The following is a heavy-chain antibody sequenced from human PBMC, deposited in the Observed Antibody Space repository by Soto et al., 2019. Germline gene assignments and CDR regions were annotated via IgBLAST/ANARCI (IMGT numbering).Heavy chain of an antibody. D-gene: IGHD4-17*01. CDR3: ARLKRAGEYYYYYYMDV. V-gene: IGHV4-34*01. J-gene: IGHJ6*03. CDR2: INHSGST. CDR1: GGSFSGYY. Sequence: SETLSLTCAVYGGSFSGYYWSWIRQPPGKGLEWIGEINHSGSTNYNPSLKSRVTISVDTSKNQFSLKLSSVTAADTAVYYCARLKRAGEYYYYYYMDVWGKGTTVTVSS.